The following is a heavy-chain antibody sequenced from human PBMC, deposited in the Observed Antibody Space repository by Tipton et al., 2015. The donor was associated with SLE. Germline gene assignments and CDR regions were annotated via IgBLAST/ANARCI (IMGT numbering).Heavy chain of an antibody. J-gene: IGHJ4*02. Sequence: TLSLTCTVSGGSISSYYWSWIRQPPGKGLEWIGYIYYSGSTNYNPSLKSRVTISVDTSKNQFSLKLSSVTAVDTAVYYCARGGYDSSGYYSDYWGQGTLVTVSS. V-gene: IGHV4-59*01. D-gene: IGHD3-22*01. CDR3: ARGGYDSSGYYSDY. CDR1: GGSISSYY. CDR2: IYYSGST.